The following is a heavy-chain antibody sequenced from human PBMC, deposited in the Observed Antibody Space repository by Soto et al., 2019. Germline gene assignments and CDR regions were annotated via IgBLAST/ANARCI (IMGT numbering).Heavy chain of an antibody. V-gene: IGHV3-15*01. CDR3: TRIGYSSEWYATS. D-gene: IGHD6-19*01. Sequence: EVQLVESGGGLVKPGGSLRLSCAASGFSFIHDWMTWVSQAPGKGLEWVGRIKSKTDGETVDYAAPVKGRFTISRDDSKNTLFLQMNRLTTEDTALYYCTRIGYSSEWYATSWGQGTLVTVSS. J-gene: IGHJ5*02. CDR2: IKSKTDGETV. CDR1: GFSFIHDW.